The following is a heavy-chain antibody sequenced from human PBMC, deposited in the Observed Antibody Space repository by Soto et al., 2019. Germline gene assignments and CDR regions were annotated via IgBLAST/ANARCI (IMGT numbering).Heavy chain of an antibody. CDR2: INHSGST. D-gene: IGHD1-20*01. CDR3: ARGGGNWNPVAY. Sequence: SETLSLTCAVYGGSFSGYYWSWIRQPPGKGLEWIGEINHSGSTNYNPSLKSRVTISVDTSKNQFSLRLSSVTAADTAVYYCARGGGNWNPVAYWGQGTLVTVSS. CDR1: GGSFSGYY. V-gene: IGHV4-34*01. J-gene: IGHJ4*02.